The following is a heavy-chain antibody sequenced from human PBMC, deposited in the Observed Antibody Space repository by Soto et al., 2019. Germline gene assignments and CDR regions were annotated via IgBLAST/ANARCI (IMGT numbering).Heavy chain of an antibody. CDR2: INAGNGNT. CDR1: GYTFTSYA. CDR3: ARVFRAAGTLGYYYGMDV. D-gene: IGHD6-13*01. J-gene: IGHJ6*02. V-gene: IGHV1-3*01. Sequence: QVQLVQSGAEVKKPGASVKVSCKASGYTFTSYAMHWVRQAPGQRLEWMGWINAGNGNTKYSQKFQGRVTITRDTSASTAYMELSSLRSEDTAVYYCARVFRAAGTLGYYYGMDVWGQGTTVTVSS.